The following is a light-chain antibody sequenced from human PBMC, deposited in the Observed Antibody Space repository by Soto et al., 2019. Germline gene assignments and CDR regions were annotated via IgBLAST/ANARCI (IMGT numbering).Light chain of an antibody. CDR1: RSVSVY. Sequence: IVLTQSPAPLSLSPTVTATLSCRASRSVSVYLALYQQKPRQANRLLSYDASNRAPGIPARFSGSGSVTDLTRTISSLEPEHFADYFCQQRSTWSHTFGQWTKLESK. CDR2: DAS. CDR3: QQRSTWSHT. V-gene: IGKV3-11*01. J-gene: IGKJ2*01.